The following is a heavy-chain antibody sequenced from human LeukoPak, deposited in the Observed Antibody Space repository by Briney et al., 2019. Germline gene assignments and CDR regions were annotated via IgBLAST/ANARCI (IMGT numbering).Heavy chain of an antibody. V-gene: IGHV4-4*02. Sequence: SETLSLTCAVSGGSILTTNWWSWVRQPPGKGLEWIGEVHLSGASNYDPSLKSRVNMSIDKSKNQLSLELTSVTAADTAIYYCTRESGAFSPFGFWGQGTLVTVSS. CDR3: TRESGAFSPFGF. D-gene: IGHD1-26*01. CDR1: GGSILTTNW. CDR2: VHLSGAS. J-gene: IGHJ4*02.